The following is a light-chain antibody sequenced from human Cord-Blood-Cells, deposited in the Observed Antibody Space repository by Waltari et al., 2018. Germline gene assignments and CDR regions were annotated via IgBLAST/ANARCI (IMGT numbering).Light chain of an antibody. CDR3: SSYTSSSTCV. V-gene: IGLV2-14*01. J-gene: IGLJ2*01. Sequence: QSALTQPASVSGSPGQSITISCTGTSSDVGGYNYVSWYQQHPGKAPKLMIYDVSKRPAGVSNRLSGSKSGHTASLTISGLQAEDEADYSCSSYTSSSTCVFGGGTKLTVL. CDR2: DVS. CDR1: SSDVGGYNY.